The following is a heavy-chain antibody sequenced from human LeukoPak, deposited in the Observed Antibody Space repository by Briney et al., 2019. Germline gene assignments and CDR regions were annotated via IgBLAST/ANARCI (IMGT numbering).Heavy chain of an antibody. CDR3: ARDSWGLDY. J-gene: IGHJ4*02. CDR2: IYHTGST. Sequence: SETLSLTCAVSGASISRSDWWSWVRQPPGKGLEWIGEIYHTGSTNYNPSLKSRVTMSVDKSKNQFSLKLSSVTAADTAFYYCARDSWGLDYWGLGTLVIVSS. CDR1: GASISRSDW. V-gene: IGHV4-4*02. D-gene: IGHD2-21*02.